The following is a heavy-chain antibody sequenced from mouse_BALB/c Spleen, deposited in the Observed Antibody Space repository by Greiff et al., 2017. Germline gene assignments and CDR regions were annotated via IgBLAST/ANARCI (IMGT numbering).Heavy chain of an antibody. Sequence: VQLQQSGTVLARPGASVKMSCKASGYTFTSYWMHWVKQRPGQGLEWIGAIYPGNSDTSYNQKFKGKAKLTAVTSTSTAYMELSSLTNEDSAVYYCLLLGSSLYAMDYWGQGTSVTVSS. CDR1: GYTFTSYW. V-gene: IGHV1-5*01. CDR2: IYPGNSDT. CDR3: LLLGSSLYAMDY. J-gene: IGHJ4*01. D-gene: IGHD1-1*01.